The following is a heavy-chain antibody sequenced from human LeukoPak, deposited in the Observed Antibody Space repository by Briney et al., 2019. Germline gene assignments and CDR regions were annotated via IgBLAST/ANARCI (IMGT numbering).Heavy chain of an antibody. CDR1: GFTFSSYS. D-gene: IGHD6-19*01. Sequence: GGSLRLSCAASGFTFSSYSMNWVRQAPGKGLEWVSSISSSSSYIYYADSVKGRFTISRDNAKNSLYLQMNSLRAEDTAVYYCARDVWGSGWSQPPFDYWGQGTLVTVSS. V-gene: IGHV3-21*01. J-gene: IGHJ4*02. CDR2: ISSSSSYI. CDR3: ARDVWGSGWSQPPFDY.